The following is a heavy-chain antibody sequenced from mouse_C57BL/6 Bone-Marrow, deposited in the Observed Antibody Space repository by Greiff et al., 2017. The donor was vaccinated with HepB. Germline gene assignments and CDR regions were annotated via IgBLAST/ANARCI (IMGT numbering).Heavy chain of an antibody. CDR1: GFTFSDYY. CDR3: ARVRPYYFDY. Sequence: EVKLVESEGGLVQPGSSMKLSCTASGFTFSDYYMAWVRQVPEKGLEWVANINYDGSSTYYLDSLKSRFIISRDNAKNILYLQMSSLKSEDTATYYCARVRPYYFDYWGQGTTLTVSS. J-gene: IGHJ2*01. CDR2: INYDGSST. V-gene: IGHV5-16*01.